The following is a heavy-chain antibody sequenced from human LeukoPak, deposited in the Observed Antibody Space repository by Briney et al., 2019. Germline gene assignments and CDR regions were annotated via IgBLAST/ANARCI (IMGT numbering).Heavy chain of an antibody. V-gene: IGHV1-18*01. CDR2: ISAYNGNT. CDR3: ARDAGRYCSSASCYPVY. J-gene: IGHJ4*02. CDR1: GYTFTSYG. D-gene: IGHD2-2*01. Sequence: ASVKVSCKASGYTFTSYGISWVRQAPGQGLEWMGWISAYNGNTNYAQKLQGRVTMTTDTSTSTAYMELRSLRSDDTAVYYCARDAGRYCSSASCYPVYWGQGTRVTVSS.